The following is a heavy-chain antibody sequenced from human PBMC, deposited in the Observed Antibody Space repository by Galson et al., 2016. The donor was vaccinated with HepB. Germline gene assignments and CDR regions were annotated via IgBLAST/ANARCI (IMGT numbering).Heavy chain of an antibody. CDR1: GFNLRNYY. Sequence: SLRLSCAASGFNLRNYYMTWVRQAPGKGLEWVSSITGRSSYIYYADSVKGRFTISRDNAKNSLYLQMNSLRAEDTAVYYCAKDPYLTGYCDSSGYYYFDNWGQGTLVTVSS. CDR3: AKDPYLTGYCDSSGYYYFDN. D-gene: IGHD3-22*01. J-gene: IGHJ4*02. CDR2: ITGRSSYI. V-gene: IGHV3-21*01.